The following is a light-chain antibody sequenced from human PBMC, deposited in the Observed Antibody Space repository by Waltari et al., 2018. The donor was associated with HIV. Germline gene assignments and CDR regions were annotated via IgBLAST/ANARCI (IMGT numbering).Light chain of an antibody. CDR1: NGDVGNYNY. V-gene: IGLV2-8*01. CDR2: HVH. CDR3: SAYGGSYNRLL. J-gene: IGLJ2*01. Sequence: QSALTQPPSASGSPGQSVTISCTGTNGDVGNYNYVSWYQQHPGKAPKLIMFHVHERPSGCPDRFFGAKSGNTASLTVSGLQADDEADYFCSAYGGSYNRLLFGGGTKLTVL.